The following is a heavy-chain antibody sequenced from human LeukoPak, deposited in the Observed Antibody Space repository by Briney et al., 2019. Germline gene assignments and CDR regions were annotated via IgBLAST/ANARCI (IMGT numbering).Heavy chain of an antibody. Sequence: GGSLRLSCAASGFTFSSYSMNWIRQAPGKGLEWVSSISSSSYIYYADSVKGRFTISRDNAKNSLYLQMNSLRSDDTAVYYCARMQLRYQGNAFDIWGQGTMVTVSS. CDR2: ISSSSYI. CDR3: ARMQLRYQGNAFDI. D-gene: IGHD3-9*01. J-gene: IGHJ3*02. CDR1: GFTFSSYS. V-gene: IGHV3-21*04.